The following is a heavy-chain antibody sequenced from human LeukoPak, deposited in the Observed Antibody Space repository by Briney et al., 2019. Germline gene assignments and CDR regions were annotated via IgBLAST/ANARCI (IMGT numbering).Heavy chain of an antibody. V-gene: IGHV3-15*01. D-gene: IGHD1-1*01. Sequence: GGSLRLSCAASGFTFSNYAMSWVRQAPGKGLEWIGRIKSKSEGATRDFAAPVKGRVTMSRDESKNTVYLHMDSLKIEDTAMYYCAAGTGNSDFDYWGQGTLVTVSS. CDR2: IKSKSEGATR. J-gene: IGHJ4*02. CDR3: AAGTGNSDFDY. CDR1: GFTFSNYA.